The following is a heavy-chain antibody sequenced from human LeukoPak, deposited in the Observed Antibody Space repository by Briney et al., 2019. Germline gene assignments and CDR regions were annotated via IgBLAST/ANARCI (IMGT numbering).Heavy chain of an antibody. D-gene: IGHD2-2*01. Sequence: HPGGSLRLSCAASGFTFNTYWMSWVRQAPGKGLEWVSAISGSGGSTYYADSVKGRFTISRDNSKNTLYLQMNSLRAEDTAVYYCAKGIVVPAAGRGFNFDYWGQGTLVTVSS. CDR2: ISGSGGST. CDR1: GFTFNTYW. V-gene: IGHV3-23*01. CDR3: AKGIVVPAAGRGFNFDY. J-gene: IGHJ4*02.